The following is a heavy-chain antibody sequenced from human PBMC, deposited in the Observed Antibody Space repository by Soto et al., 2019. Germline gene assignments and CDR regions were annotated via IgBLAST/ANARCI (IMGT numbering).Heavy chain of an antibody. CDR3: AIDIVVVVAATRDDAFDI. J-gene: IGHJ3*02. CDR1: GFTFSSYA. V-gene: IGHV3-23*01. D-gene: IGHD2-15*01. CDR2: ISGSGGST. Sequence: GGSLRLSCAASGFTFSSYAMSWVRQAPGKGLEWVSAISGSGGSTYYADSVKGRFTISRDNSKNTLYLQMNSLRAEDTAVYYCAIDIVVVVAATRDDAFDIWGQGTMVTVSS.